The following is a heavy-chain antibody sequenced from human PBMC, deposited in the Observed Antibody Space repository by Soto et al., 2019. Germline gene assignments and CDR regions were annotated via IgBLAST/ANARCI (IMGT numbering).Heavy chain of an antibody. D-gene: IGHD1-1*01. CDR3: AKSKSRELRGGTTL. J-gene: IGHJ2*01. CDR2: INPIGAGT. CDR1: ADPFTTNF. V-gene: IGHV1-46*01. Sequence: ASVKVSCNAAADPFTTNFMNWVRQGPGHGLQWMGMINPIGAGTTYAQGIQDRATMTTDTSTNTVHLELRSLPPDDTAVYECAKSKSRELRGGTTLGGR.